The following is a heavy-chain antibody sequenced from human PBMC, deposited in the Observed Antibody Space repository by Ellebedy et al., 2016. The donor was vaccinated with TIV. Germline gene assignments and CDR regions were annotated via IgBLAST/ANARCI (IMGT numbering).Heavy chain of an antibody. Sequence: GESLKISCAASGFTFSNYAMSWVRQAPGKGLEWVAAVIASGGDTYYADSVKGGFTISRDNSKNTLHLQMNSLRAEDTAVYYCAKETVVRQDWFDPWGQGTLVTVSS. V-gene: IGHV3-23*01. CDR1: GFTFSNYA. J-gene: IGHJ5*02. CDR2: VIASGGDT. D-gene: IGHD4-23*01. CDR3: AKETVVRQDWFDP.